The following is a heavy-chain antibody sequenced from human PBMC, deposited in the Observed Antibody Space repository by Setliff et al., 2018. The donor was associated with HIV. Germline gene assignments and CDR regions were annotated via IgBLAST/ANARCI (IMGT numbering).Heavy chain of an antibody. CDR1: DYTLTTYW. Sequence: PGESLKISCQAVDYTLTTYWIGWVRQMPGEGLEWMGIIYPEDSNIKYNPSFQNQVTISADKSISTAYLQVHNLKASDTATYYCARRDGRSMNAFEIWGPGTMVTVSS. CDR2: IYPEDSNI. CDR3: ARRDGRSMNAFEI. J-gene: IGHJ3*02. D-gene: IGHD6-13*01. V-gene: IGHV5-51*01.